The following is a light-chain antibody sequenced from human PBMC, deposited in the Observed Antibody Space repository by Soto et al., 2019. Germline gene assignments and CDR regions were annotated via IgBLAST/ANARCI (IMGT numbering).Light chain of an antibody. CDR3: AAWDDSLSGYV. CDR2: SNN. Sequence: VLTQPPSASWTPGQRVTISCSGSSSNIGSNYVYWYQQLPGTAPKLLIYSNNQRPSGVPDRFSGSKSGTSASLAISGLRSEDEADYYCAAWDDSLSGYVFGTGTKVTVL. J-gene: IGLJ1*01. CDR1: SSNIGSNY. V-gene: IGLV1-47*02.